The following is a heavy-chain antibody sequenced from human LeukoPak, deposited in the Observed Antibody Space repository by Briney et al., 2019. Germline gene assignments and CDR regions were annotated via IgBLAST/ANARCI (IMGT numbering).Heavy chain of an antibody. V-gene: IGHV4-34*01. CDR1: GGSFSGYY. CDR2: INPSGST. CDR3: ARGRQNVTMIVVVMTAGSYYLDV. Sequence: SETLSLTCAVYGGSFSGYYWTWIRQPPEKGLEWIGEINPSGSTSYNPSLKSRVTISVDTSKNQFSLKLSSVTAADMAVYYWARGRQNVTMIVVVMTAGSYYLDVWGKGTTVTVS. J-gene: IGHJ6*03. D-gene: IGHD3-22*01.